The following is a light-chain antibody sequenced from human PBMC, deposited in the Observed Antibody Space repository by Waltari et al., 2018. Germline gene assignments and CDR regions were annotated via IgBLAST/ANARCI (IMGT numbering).Light chain of an antibody. V-gene: IGKV4-1*01. CDR2: WAS. CDR1: PSVLYSSNNQNY. CDR3: QQYYSTLIT. J-gene: IGKJ5*01. Sequence: DIVMTQSPDSLAVSLGERATINCTSSPSVLYSSNNQNYLAWYQQKPRQPPRLLIYWASTRESGVPDRFSGSGSGTDFTLTINSLQAEDVAVYYCQQYYSTLITFGQGTRLEIK.